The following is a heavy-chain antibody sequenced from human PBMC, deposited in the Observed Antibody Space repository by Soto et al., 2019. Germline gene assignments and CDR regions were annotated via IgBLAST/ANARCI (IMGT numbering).Heavy chain of an antibody. V-gene: IGHV1-69*06. CDR1: GGTFSSYA. Sequence: SVKVSCKASGGTFSSYAISWVRQAPGQGLEWMGGIIPIFGTANYAQKFQGRVTITADKSTSTAYMELSSLRAEDTAVYYCARLLRSPFLEIIPASGFDYWGQGTLVTVSS. CDR3: ARLLRSPFLEIIPASGFDY. J-gene: IGHJ4*02. CDR2: IIPIFGTA. D-gene: IGHD2-2*01.